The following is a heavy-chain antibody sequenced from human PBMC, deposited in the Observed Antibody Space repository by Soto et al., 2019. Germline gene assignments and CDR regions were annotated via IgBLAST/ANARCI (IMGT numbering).Heavy chain of an antibody. Sequence: QLQLQESGPGLVKPSETLSLTCTVSGGSISSSSYYWGWIRQPPGKGLEWIGSIYYSGSTYYNPSLKRRVPXSXDXXKNQCSLKLSSVTAADTAVYYCARHQSHSSSYVDPWGQGTLVTVSS. V-gene: IGHV4-39*01. CDR3: ARHQSHSSSYVDP. D-gene: IGHD6-13*01. CDR1: GGSISSSSYY. CDR2: IYYSGST. J-gene: IGHJ5*02.